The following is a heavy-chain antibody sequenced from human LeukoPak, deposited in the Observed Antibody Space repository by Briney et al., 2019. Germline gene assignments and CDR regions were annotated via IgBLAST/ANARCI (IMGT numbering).Heavy chain of an antibody. D-gene: IGHD1-26*01. Sequence: ASVKVSCKASGYTFTSYGISWVRQAPGQGLEWMGRISAYNGNTNYAQKLQGRVTMTTDTSTSTAYMELRSLRSDDTAVYYCAVETSGSYSAFRAFDIWGQGTMVTVSS. CDR3: AVETSGSYSAFRAFDI. CDR1: GYTFTSYG. V-gene: IGHV1-18*01. CDR2: ISAYNGNT. J-gene: IGHJ3*02.